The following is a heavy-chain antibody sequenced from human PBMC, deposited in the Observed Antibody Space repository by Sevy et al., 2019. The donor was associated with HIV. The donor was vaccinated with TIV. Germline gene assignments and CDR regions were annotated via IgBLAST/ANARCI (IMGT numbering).Heavy chain of an antibody. Sequence: ASVKVSCKASGGTFSSYAISWVRQAPGQGLEWMGGIIPIFGTANYSQKFQGRVTITADKSTSTAYMELSSLRSEDTAVYHCAREEGGSSGGYPIRHAFDIWGQGTMVTVSS. V-gene: IGHV1-69*06. J-gene: IGHJ3*02. D-gene: IGHD6-19*01. CDR3: AREEGGSSGGYPIRHAFDI. CDR1: GGTFSSYA. CDR2: IIPIFGTA.